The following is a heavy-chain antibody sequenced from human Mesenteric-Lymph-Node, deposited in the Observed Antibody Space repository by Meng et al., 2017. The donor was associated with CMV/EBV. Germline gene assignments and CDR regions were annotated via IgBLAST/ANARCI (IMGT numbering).Heavy chain of an antibody. D-gene: IGHD6-13*01. J-gene: IGHJ3*02. CDR3: ARSGMGIAAAGIRYGDAFDI. Sequence: GESLKISCAASGFTFSSYSTNWVRQAPGKGLEWVSYISSGSTTIHYADSVKGRFTISRDNAQNSLYLQMNSLRAEDTAVYYCARSGMGIAAAGIRYGDAFDIWGQGTMVTVSS. CDR1: GFTFSSYS. CDR2: ISSGSTTI. V-gene: IGHV3-48*04.